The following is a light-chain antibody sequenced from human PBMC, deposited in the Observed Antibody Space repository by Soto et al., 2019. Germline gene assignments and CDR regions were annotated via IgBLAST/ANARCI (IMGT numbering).Light chain of an antibody. J-gene: IGKJ5*01. CDR3: QQSYGTPIT. CDR1: QSISRY. CDR2: VAS. V-gene: IGKV1-39*01. Sequence: DSQMTQSPSSLFASVGDRVTITCRVSQSISRYLNWYQQKPGKAPNLLIYVASSLQSEVPSRFSGSGSGTDFTLTITSLQPEDFATYYCQQSYGTPITFGQGTRLEIK.